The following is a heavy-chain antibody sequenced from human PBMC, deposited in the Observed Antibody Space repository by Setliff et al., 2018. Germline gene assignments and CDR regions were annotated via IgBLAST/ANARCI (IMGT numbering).Heavy chain of an antibody. CDR1: GFTFSTSE. J-gene: IGHJ6*03. V-gene: IGHV3-48*03. CDR2: INRSGTII. D-gene: IGHD1-20*01. Sequence: GGSLRLSCAASGFTFSTSEMNWVRQAPGKGLEWIAFINRSGTIIYYADSVKGRFTISRDNAKNSLYLQMDSLRVEDTAMYYCARRGPITDPTVYYYYMDVWGKGTTVTVSS. CDR3: ARRGPITDPTVYYYYMDV.